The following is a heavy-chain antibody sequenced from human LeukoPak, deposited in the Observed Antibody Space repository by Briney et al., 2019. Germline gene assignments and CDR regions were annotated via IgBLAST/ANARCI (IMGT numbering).Heavy chain of an antibody. CDR1: GFTFSNYW. CDR3: ARDVRTIFGGHNY. J-gene: IGHJ4*02. Sequence: PGGSLRLSCAASGFTFSNYWMSWVRQAPGKGLEWVANIRQDGSDEYYVDSVKGRFTISRDNAKNSLYLQMNSLRAEDTAVYYCARDVRTIFGGHNYWGQGTLVTVSS. CDR2: IRQDGSDE. D-gene: IGHD3-3*01. V-gene: IGHV3-7*01.